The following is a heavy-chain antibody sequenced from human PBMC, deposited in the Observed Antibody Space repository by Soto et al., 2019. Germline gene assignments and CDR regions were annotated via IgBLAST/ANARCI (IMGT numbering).Heavy chain of an antibody. J-gene: IGHJ6*02. CDR3: ACAGLSYGSGSYKYYYGMDV. Sequence: PSETLSLTCTVSGGSISSGDYYWSWIRQPPGKGLEWIGYIYYSGSTYYNPSLKSRVTISVDTSKKQYSLKLSSVTAADTAVYYCACAGLSYGSGSYKYYYGMDVWGQGTTVTVSS. D-gene: IGHD3-10*01. V-gene: IGHV4-30-4*01. CDR2: IYYSGST. CDR1: GGSISSGDYY.